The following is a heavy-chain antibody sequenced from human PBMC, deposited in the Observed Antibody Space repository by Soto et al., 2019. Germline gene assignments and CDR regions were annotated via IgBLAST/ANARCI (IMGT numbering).Heavy chain of an antibody. CDR1: GFTLSFNY. D-gene: IGHD6-19*01. V-gene: IGHV3-66*01. CDR3: AKDGTRIAVAEPLGY. J-gene: IGHJ4*02. Sequence: PGGSLRLSCAASGFTLSFNYMTWVRQAPGKGLEWVSLINTNGDTHYADSVKGRFTISRDNSKNTLFLQMNSLRAEDTAVYYCAKDGTRIAVAEPLGYWGQGTLVTVSS. CDR2: INTNGDT.